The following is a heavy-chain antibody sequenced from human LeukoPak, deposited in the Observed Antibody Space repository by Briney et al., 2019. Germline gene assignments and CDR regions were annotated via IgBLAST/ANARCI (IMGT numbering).Heavy chain of an antibody. CDR3: ARDDNWGFDY. V-gene: IGHV3-21*05. CDR1: GFSFSDFS. D-gene: IGHD7-27*01. CDR2: IRGSRSGL. Sequence: PGGSLRLSCAASGFSFSDFSMRWVRQAPGKGLGWVADIRGSRSGLMSGHYYGDSVKGRFTISRDDAKNSLYLQMNSLRAEDTAFYYCARDDNWGFDYWGQGALVTVSS. J-gene: IGHJ4*02.